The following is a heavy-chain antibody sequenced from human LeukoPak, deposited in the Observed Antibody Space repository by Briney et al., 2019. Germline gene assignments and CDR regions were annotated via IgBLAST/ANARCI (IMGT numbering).Heavy chain of an antibody. V-gene: IGHV3-48*01. J-gene: IGHJ3*02. CDR2: IRSSSGST. CDR1: GFTFNSYS. Sequence: PGGSLRLSCAASGFTFNSYSMTWVRQAPGKGLEWVAYIRSSSGSTYYADSVRGRFTISRDNSKNTLYLQMNSLRAEDTAVYYCAREGAAAGTDDAFDIWGQGTMVTVSS. D-gene: IGHD6-13*01. CDR3: AREGAAAGTDDAFDI.